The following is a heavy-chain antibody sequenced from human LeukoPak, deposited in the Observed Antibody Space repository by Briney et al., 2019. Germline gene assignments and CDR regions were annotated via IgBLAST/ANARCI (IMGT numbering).Heavy chain of an antibody. D-gene: IGHD1-1*01. CDR2: ISTDGSNT. Sequence: PGGSLRLSCAASGFTFSSYWMHWVRQAPGKGLVWVSHISTDGSNTTYADSVKGRFTISRDNAKKTLYLQMNSLRAEDTAVYYCARGGPLARTTDYWGQGTLVTLSS. V-gene: IGHV3-74*01. CDR1: GFTFSSYW. CDR3: ARGGPLARTTDY. J-gene: IGHJ4*02.